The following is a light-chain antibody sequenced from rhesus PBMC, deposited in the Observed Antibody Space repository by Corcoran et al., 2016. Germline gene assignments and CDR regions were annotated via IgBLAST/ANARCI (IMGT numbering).Light chain of an antibody. Sequence: DIQMTQSPSSLSASVGDRVTITCRASQGINHYLSWYQQKPGKAPKPLISYASSLETGVPSRFSGSGSGTDYTLTISSLQPADIATYYCQQYNNSPWTFGQGTKVEIK. J-gene: IGKJ1*01. CDR3: QQYNNSPWT. CDR2: YAS. V-gene: IGKV1-66*01. CDR1: QGINHY.